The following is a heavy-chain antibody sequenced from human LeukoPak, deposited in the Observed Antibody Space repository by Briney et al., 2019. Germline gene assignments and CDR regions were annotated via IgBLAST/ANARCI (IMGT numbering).Heavy chain of an antibody. D-gene: IGHD1-26*01. J-gene: IGHJ4*02. Sequence: PGGSLRLSCTVSGFTVSSNSMSWVRQAPGKGLEWVSFIYSAGSTHYSDSVKGRFTISRDNSKNTVYLQMNSLRAEDTAVYYCAKLIVGATTEFDYWGQGTLVTVSS. CDR1: GFTVSSNS. V-gene: IGHV3-53*05. CDR2: IYSAGST. CDR3: AKLIVGATTEFDY.